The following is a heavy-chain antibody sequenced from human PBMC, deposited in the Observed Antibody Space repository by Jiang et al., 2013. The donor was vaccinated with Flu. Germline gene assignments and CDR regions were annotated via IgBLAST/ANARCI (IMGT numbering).Heavy chain of an antibody. J-gene: IGHJ6*02. CDR2: ISPYNGDT. D-gene: IGHD3-22*01. V-gene: IGHV1-18*04. Sequence: GAEVKKPGASVRVSCKASGYTFMKYGISWVRQAPGQGLEWMGWISPYNGDTNYAQKLQGRVTLTTDTSTSTAYMEPWSLRSDDTAVYYCARDRPMMVVVITTNYFGMDVWGQGTTVTVSS. CDR1: GYTFMKYG. CDR3: ARDRPMMVVVITTNYFGMDV.